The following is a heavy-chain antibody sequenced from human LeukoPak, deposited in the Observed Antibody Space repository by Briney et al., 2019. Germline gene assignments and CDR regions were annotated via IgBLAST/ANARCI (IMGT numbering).Heavy chain of an antibody. CDR3: ARQLYVSGSYYAPMDV. V-gene: IGHV4-39*01. CDR1: AGSISSSSYY. CDR2: IYYSGST. J-gene: IGHJ6*03. D-gene: IGHD3-10*01. Sequence: SETLSLTCTASAGSISSSSYYWGWIRQPPGKGLEWIGSIYYSGSTYYNPSLKSRVTISIDTSKNQFSLKLSSVTAADTAVYFCARQLYVSGSYYAPMDVWGRGTTVTISS.